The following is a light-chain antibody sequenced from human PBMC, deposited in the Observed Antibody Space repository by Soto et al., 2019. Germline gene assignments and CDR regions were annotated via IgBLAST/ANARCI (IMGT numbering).Light chain of an antibody. CDR2: EVS. CDR1: SSDVGGYNF. CDR3: SSYAGSNIYV. Sequence: QSALAQPPSASGSPGQSVTISCTGTSSDVGGYNFVSWYQHHPGKAPKVIIYEVSKRPSGVPNRFSGSKSGNTASLTVSGXXXXXXXDYYCSSYAGSNIYVFGTGTKLTV. V-gene: IGLV2-8*01. J-gene: IGLJ1*01.